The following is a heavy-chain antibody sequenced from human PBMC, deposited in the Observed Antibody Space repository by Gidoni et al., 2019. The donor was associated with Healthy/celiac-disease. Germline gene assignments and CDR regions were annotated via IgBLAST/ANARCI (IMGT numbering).Heavy chain of an antibody. Sequence: QVELVVSGGGVVQPGGSPCLSRAASGVPLPRSSLHWVRQAPGQGLEWVAVISYDGSNKYYADSVKGRFTISRDNSKNTLYLQMNSLRAEDTAVYYCARDLRLQLWLDHDYGMDVWGQGTTVTVSS. V-gene: IGHV3-30-3*01. D-gene: IGHD5-18*01. J-gene: IGHJ6*02. CDR2: ISYDGSNK. CDR1: GVPLPRSS. CDR3: ARDLRLQLWLDHDYGMDV.